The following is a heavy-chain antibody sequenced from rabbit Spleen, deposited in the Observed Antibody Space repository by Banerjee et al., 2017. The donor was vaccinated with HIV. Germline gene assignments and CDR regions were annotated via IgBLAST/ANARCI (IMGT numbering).Heavy chain of an antibody. J-gene: IGHJ6*01. CDR2: ISTNTGFT. Sequence: QEQLEESGGGLVKPGGTLTLTCKAFGIDFSRNYYMCWVRQAPGKGLELIAFISTNTGFTYFATWAKGRFTISKTSSTTVTLQMTSLTAADTATYFCARDAASSFSSYGMDLWGQGTLVTVS. CDR1: GIDFSRNYY. V-gene: IGHV1S45*01. CDR3: ARDAASSFSSYGMDL. D-gene: IGHD8-1*01.